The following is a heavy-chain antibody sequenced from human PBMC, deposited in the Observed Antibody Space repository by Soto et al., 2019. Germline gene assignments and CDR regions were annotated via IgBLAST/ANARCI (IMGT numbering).Heavy chain of an antibody. CDR2: IKSSGDIT. Sequence: ASVKVSCKTSGYTFSTYHMHWVRLAPGQGLEWVGIIKSSGDITLYAQKFQGRVTMSKDTSTSTVYMEVSSLRSEDTAVYYCTRTLTPNPAEYFQHWGQGTLVTVSS. CDR1: GYTFSTYH. J-gene: IGHJ1*01. V-gene: IGHV1-46*03. CDR3: TRTLTPNPAEYFQH.